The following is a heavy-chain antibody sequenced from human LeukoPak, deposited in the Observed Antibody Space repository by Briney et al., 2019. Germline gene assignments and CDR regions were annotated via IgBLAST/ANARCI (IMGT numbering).Heavy chain of an antibody. D-gene: IGHD2-2*01. V-gene: IGHV1-69*05. Sequence: SVKVSCKASGGTFSSYAISWVRQAPGQGLEWMGGIIPIFGTANYAQKLQGRVTITTDESTSTAYMALSSLRSEDTAVYYCARGGVDDCSSTSCYVPFDYWGQGILVTVSS. CDR3: ARGGVDDCSSTSCYVPFDY. CDR1: GGTFSSYA. CDR2: IIPIFGTA. J-gene: IGHJ4*02.